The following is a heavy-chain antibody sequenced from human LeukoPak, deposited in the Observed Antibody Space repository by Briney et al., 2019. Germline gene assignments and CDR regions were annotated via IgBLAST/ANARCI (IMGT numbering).Heavy chain of an antibody. CDR1: GYTFTGYY. J-gene: IGHJ4*02. V-gene: IGHV1-2*04. CDR2: INPNSGGT. CDR3: TRETSSRYFDY. Sequence: ASVKVSCKASGYTFTGYYMHWVRQAPGQGLEWMGWINPNSGGTNYAQKFQGWVTMTRDTSISTAYMELSSLRSEDTAVYYCTRETSSRYFDYWGQGTLVTVSS.